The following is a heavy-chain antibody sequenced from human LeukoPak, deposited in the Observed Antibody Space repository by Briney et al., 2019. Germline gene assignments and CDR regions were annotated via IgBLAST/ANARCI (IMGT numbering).Heavy chain of an antibody. V-gene: IGHV1-24*01. CDR2: FDPEDGET. D-gene: IGHD5-24*01. CDR3: ATDPVVSKEMATIASDY. CDR1: GYTLTELS. Sequence: ASVKVSCKVSGYTLTELSMHWARQAPGKGLEWMGGFDPEDGETIYAQKFQGRVTMTEDTSTDTAYMELSSLRSEDTAVYYCATDPVVSKEMATIASDYWGQGTLVTVSS. J-gene: IGHJ4*02.